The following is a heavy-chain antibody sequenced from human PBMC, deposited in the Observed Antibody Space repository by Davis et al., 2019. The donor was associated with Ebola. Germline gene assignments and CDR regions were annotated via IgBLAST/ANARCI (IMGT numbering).Heavy chain of an antibody. V-gene: IGHV3-73*01. D-gene: IGHD3-3*01. Sequence: GGSLRLSCAASGFTFSGSAMHWVRQASGKGLEWVGRIRSKANSYATAYAASVKGRFTISRDDSKNTAYLQMNSLKTEDTAVYYCARGGSVGQTEWLLYYYYYGMDVWGQGTTVTVSS. J-gene: IGHJ6*02. CDR2: IRSKANSYAT. CDR1: GFTFSGSA. CDR3: ARGGSVGQTEWLLYYYYYGMDV.